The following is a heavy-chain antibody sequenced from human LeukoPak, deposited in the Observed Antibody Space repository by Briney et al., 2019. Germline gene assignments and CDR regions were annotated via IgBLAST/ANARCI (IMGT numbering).Heavy chain of an antibody. V-gene: IGHV3-23*01. CDR3: ASEHIVGATATY. Sequence: GSLRLSCAASGFIFSNYDMRWVRQAPGKGLEWLSAISGSGDITYYADSVKGRFTISRDNSKNTLYLQMNSLRADDAAVYYCASEHIVGATATYWGQGTLVTVS. J-gene: IGHJ4*02. D-gene: IGHD1-26*01. CDR1: GFIFSNYD. CDR2: ISGSGDIT.